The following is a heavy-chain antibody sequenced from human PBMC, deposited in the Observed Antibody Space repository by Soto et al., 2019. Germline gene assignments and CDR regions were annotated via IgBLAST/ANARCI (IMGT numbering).Heavy chain of an antibody. CDR3: ARGRNRSTAKDAFDI. CDR1: GYTFTSYG. D-gene: IGHD4-17*01. V-gene: IGHV1-18*01. CDR2: ISAYNGNT. Sequence: GASVKVSCKASGYTFTSYGISWVRQAPGQGLEWMGWISAYNGNTNYAQKLQGRVTMTTDTSTSTVYMELSSLRSEDTAVYYCARGRNRSTAKDAFDIWGQGTMVTVSS. J-gene: IGHJ3*02.